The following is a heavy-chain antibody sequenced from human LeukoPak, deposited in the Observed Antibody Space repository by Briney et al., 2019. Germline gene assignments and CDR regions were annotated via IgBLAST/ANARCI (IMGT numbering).Heavy chain of an antibody. D-gene: IGHD1-26*01. J-gene: IGHJ3*02. CDR2: ISYSGST. V-gene: IGHV4-39*07. Sequence: KTSETLSLTCTVSGGSISSSIYYWAWIRQPPGKGLEWIGSISYSGSTYYNPSLKSRVTISVDTSKNQFSLKLSSVTAEDTAVYYCARDQRIVGATGAFDIWGQGTMVTVSS. CDR1: GGSISSSIYY. CDR3: ARDQRIVGATGAFDI.